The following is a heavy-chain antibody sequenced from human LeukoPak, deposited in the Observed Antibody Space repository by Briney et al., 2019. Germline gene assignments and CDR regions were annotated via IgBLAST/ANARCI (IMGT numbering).Heavy chain of an antibody. Sequence: SVKVSCKASGGTFSSYAISWVRQAPGRGLEWMGGIIPIFGTANYAQKFQGRVTITADESTSTAYMELSSLRSEDTAVYYCARRARGYSYGYDYWGQGTLVTVSS. J-gene: IGHJ4*02. D-gene: IGHD5-18*01. CDR2: IIPIFGTA. CDR1: GGTFSSYA. V-gene: IGHV1-69*13. CDR3: ARRARGYSYGYDY.